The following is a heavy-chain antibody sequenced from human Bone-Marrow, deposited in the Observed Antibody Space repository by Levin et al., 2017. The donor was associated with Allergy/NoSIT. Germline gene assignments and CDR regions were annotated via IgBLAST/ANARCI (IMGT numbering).Heavy chain of an antibody. Sequence: GGSLRLSCAASGFSFSTHWMTWVRQAPGKGLEWVANIKSDGSEKSYVDSVKGRFTISRDNAKNSVYLQMKNLRVEDTALYYCATFAYGSGTTFAYWGQGTLVTVSS. CDR2: IKSDGSEK. CDR1: GFSFSTHW. D-gene: IGHD3-10*01. J-gene: IGHJ4*02. CDR3: ATFAYGSGTTFAY. V-gene: IGHV3-7*02.